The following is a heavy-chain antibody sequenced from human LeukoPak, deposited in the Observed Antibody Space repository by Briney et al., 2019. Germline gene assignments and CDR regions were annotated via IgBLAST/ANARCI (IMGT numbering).Heavy chain of an antibody. CDR2: IYNSGRT. V-gene: IGHV4-31*03. Sequence: SQTLSLTCTVSGVSISSGGNFWTWIRQHPGKGLEWIGYIYNSGRTYYNPSLKSRVTISLDTSKNQFSLKLSSVTAADTAVYYCAREGGYVERTLDSWGQGTLVTVSP. D-gene: IGHD3-10*02. CDR3: AREGGYVERTLDS. J-gene: IGHJ4*02. CDR1: GVSISSGGNF.